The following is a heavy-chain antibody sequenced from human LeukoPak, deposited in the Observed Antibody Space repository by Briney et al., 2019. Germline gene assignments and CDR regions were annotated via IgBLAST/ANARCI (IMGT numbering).Heavy chain of an antibody. V-gene: IGHV3-48*03. CDR3: ARDGIAAAVPGDY. CDR1: GFTFSSYE. Sequence: GGSLRLSCAASGFTFSSYEMNWVRQAPGKGLGWVSYISSSGSTIYYADSVKGRFTISRDNAKNSLYLQMNSLRAEDTAVYYCARDGIAAAVPGDYWGQGTLVTVSS. J-gene: IGHJ4*02. D-gene: IGHD6-13*01. CDR2: ISSSGSTI.